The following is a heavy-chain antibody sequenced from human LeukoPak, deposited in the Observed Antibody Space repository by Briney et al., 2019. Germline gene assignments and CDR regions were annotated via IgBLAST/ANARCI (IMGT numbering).Heavy chain of an antibody. Sequence: ASVKVSCKASGYTFTSYGISWVRQAPGQGLEWMGWISAYNGNTNYAQKLQGRVTMTTDTSTSTAYMELRSLRSDDTAVYYCARGRTDYGEFSLLWSHYYYYYYYMDVWGKGTTVTVSS. CDR1: GYTFTSYG. CDR2: ISAYNGNT. D-gene: IGHD4-17*01. V-gene: IGHV1-18*01. J-gene: IGHJ6*03. CDR3: ARGRTDYGEFSLLWSHYYYYYYYMDV.